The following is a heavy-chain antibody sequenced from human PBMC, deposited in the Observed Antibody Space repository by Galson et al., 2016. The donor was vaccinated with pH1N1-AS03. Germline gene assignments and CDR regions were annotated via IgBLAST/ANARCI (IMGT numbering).Heavy chain of an antibody. D-gene: IGHD3-10*01. CDR1: GFTFYSYA. CDR2: ISGGVG. Sequence: LRLSCAASGFTFYSYAMTWVRQAPGKGLEWVSAISGGVGHYADSVKGRFTISRDNSKDTLYLQMSSLEVEDTALYYCARLPVRGVYGTHFDSWGQGTLVSVSS. CDR3: ARLPVRGVYGTHFDS. V-gene: IGHV3-23*01. J-gene: IGHJ4*02.